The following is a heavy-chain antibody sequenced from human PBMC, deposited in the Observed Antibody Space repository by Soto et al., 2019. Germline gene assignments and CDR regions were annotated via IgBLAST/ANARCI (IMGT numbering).Heavy chain of an antibody. V-gene: IGHV5-51*01. CDR3: ARSGDIVVVPAASGMDV. Sequence: PGESLKISCKGSGYSFTSYWIGWVRQMPGKGLEWMGIIYPGDSDTRYSPSFQGQVTISADKSTSTAYLQWSSLKASDTAMYYCARSGDIVVVPAASGMDVWGQGTTVTVSS. CDR1: GYSFTSYW. J-gene: IGHJ6*02. CDR2: IYPGDSDT. D-gene: IGHD2-2*01.